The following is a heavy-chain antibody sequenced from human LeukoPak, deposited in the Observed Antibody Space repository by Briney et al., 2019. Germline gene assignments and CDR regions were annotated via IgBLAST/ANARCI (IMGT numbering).Heavy chain of an antibody. V-gene: IGHV3-23*01. CDR1: GFTLSSYE. Sequence: SGGSLRLSCTVPGFTLSSYEMSWIRQAPGKGLEWVSSIDYDGGSGHYADSVKGRFTISRDNSNNTLFLHLNSLRGEDTAVYYCTRNSGWYGLSWGQGTLVTVSS. CDR3: TRNSGWYGLS. D-gene: IGHD6-19*01. J-gene: IGHJ1*01. CDR2: IDYDGGSG.